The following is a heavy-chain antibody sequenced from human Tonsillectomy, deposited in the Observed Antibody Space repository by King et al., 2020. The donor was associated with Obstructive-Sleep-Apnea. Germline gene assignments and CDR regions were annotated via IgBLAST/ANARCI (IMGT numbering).Heavy chain of an antibody. Sequence: VQLVESGGGLGKPGGALRLSCAASRFTFSNYYMNWIRQAPGKGVGWVSYISSSGSTIYYADSVKGRLTISRDNAKNSLYLQMNSLRAEDTAVYYCARDKWLGDYWGQGTLVTVSS. J-gene: IGHJ4*02. CDR3: ARDKWLGDY. CDR1: RFTFSNYY. D-gene: IGHD6-19*01. V-gene: IGHV3-11*01. CDR2: ISSSGSTI.